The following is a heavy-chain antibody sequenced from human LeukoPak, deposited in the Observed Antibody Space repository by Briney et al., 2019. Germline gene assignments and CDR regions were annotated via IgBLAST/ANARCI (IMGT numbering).Heavy chain of an antibody. CDR2: IYYSGST. J-gene: IGHJ3*02. V-gene: IGHV4-59*01. D-gene: IGHD3-22*01. Sequence: SETLSLTCTVSGGSISSYYWSWIRQPPGKGLEWIGYIYYSGSTNYNPSLKSRVTISVDTSKNQFSLKLSSVTAADTAVYYCARDGHYYDSSGYAKHDAFDIWGQGTMVTVSS. CDR3: ARDGHYYDSSGYAKHDAFDI. CDR1: GGSISSYY.